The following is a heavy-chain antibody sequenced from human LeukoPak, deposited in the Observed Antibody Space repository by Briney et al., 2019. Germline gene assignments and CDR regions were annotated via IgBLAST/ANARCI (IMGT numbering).Heavy chain of an antibody. CDR1: GGTFSSYA. CDR3: ASGPLYGGYDD. V-gene: IGHV1-69*05. CDR2: IIPIFGTA. Sequence: SVKVSCKASGGTFSSYAISWVRQAPGQGLEWMGRIIPIFGTANCAQKFQGRVTITTDESTSTAYMELSSLRSEDTAVYYCASGPLYGGYDDWGQGTLVTVSS. J-gene: IGHJ4*02. D-gene: IGHD5-12*01.